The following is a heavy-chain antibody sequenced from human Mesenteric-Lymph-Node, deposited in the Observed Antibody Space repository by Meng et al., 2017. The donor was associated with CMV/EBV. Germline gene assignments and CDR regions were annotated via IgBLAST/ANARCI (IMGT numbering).Heavy chain of an antibody. D-gene: IGHD3-3*01. V-gene: IGHV4-34*01. Sequence: GSLRLFCGVSGGSLSGYDWSWIRQPPGRRLEWIGEINHSGSTTYNPSLKSRVTISLDTSKNQFSLKLSSVTAADTAVYYCARATGYDFWSGHSDAFDIWGRGTMVTVSS. CDR2: INHSGST. J-gene: IGHJ3*02. CDR1: GGSLSGYD. CDR3: ARATGYDFWSGHSDAFDI.